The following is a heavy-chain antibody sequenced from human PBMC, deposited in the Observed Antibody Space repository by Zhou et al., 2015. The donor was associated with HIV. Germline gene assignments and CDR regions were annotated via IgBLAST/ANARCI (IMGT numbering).Heavy chain of an antibody. D-gene: IGHD4-11*01. V-gene: IGHV3-30*02. CDR1: GFSFSTYG. J-gene: IGHJ6*02. CDR2: IRYDGSNK. CDR3: AKDRTVRNYYGMDV. Sequence: QVQLVESGGGVVQPGGSLRLSCAASGFSFSTYGMHWVRQAPGKGLEWVAFIRYDGSNKYYADSVKGRFTIFRDTSKNTVYLQMNSLRTEDTAVYYCAKDRTVRNYYGMDVWGRGTTVTVSS.